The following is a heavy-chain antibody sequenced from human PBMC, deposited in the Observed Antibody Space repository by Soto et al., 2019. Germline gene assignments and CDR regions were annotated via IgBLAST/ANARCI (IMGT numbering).Heavy chain of an antibody. Sequence: QVQLVQSGAEVKKPGASVKVSCKASGYTFTGYYMHWVRQAPGQGLEWMGWINPNSGGTNYAQKFQGWVTMTRDTTISTAYMELSRLRSDDTAVYYCARGRCSGGSCYSITYYYYMDVWGEGTTVTVSS. CDR1: GYTFTGYY. J-gene: IGHJ6*03. D-gene: IGHD2-15*01. CDR3: ARGRCSGGSCYSITYYYYMDV. V-gene: IGHV1-2*04. CDR2: INPNSGGT.